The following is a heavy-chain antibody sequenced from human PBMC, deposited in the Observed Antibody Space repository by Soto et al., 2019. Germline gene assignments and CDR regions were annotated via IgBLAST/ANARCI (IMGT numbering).Heavy chain of an antibody. J-gene: IGHJ4*02. CDR2: IYWDDDK. D-gene: IGHD1-26*01. CDR3: AHRQVDFPSDAPPWDYFDY. Sequence: ESGPTLVNPTQTLTLTRTFSGFSLSTSGVGVGWIRQPPGKALEWLALIYWDDDKRYSPSLKSRLTITKDTSKDQVVLTMTNMDPVDTATYYCAHRQVDFPSDAPPWDYFDYWRQGSLDTVSA. V-gene: IGHV2-5*02. CDR1: GFSLSTSGVG.